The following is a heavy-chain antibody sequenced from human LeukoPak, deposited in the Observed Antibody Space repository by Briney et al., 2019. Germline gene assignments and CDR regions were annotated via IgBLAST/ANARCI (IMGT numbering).Heavy chain of an antibody. CDR2: ISYDGSNK. CDR3: APSPRVTVYVMGDVAY. V-gene: IGHV3-30-3*01. Sequence: GGSLRLSCAASGFTFSSYAMHSVRQAPGKGLEWVAVISYDGSNKYYADSVKGRFTISRDTSDKTRYIQMNSLRADDTAVCNCAPSPRVTVYVMGDVAYGGQGTLVTVSS. CDR1: GFTFSSYA. J-gene: IGHJ4*02. D-gene: IGHD3-16*01.